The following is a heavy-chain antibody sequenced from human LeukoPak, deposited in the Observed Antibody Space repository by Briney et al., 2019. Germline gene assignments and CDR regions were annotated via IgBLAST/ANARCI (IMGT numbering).Heavy chain of an antibody. CDR2: ITSSSSYI. V-gene: IGHV3-21*01. Sequence: GGSLRLSCAASGFTFSKVWMNWVRQAPGKGLEWVSSITSSSSYIYYADSVKGRFTISRDNAKNSLYLQMNSLRAEDTAVYYCARDLYYDSSGTDYWGQGTLVTVSS. J-gene: IGHJ4*02. CDR3: ARDLYYDSSGTDY. CDR1: GFTFSKVW. D-gene: IGHD3-22*01.